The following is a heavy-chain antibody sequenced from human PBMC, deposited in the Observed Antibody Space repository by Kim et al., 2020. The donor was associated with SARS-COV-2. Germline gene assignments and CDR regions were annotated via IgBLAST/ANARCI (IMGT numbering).Heavy chain of an antibody. J-gene: IGHJ5*02. D-gene: IGHD3-3*01. V-gene: IGHV4-39*01. CDR3: AGQAGVFPVRVNWFDP. CDR1: GGSISSSSYY. CDR2: IYYSGST. Sequence: SETLSLTCTVSGGSISSSSYYWGWIRQPPGKGLEWIGSIYYSGSTYYNPSLKSRVTISVDTYKNQFSLKLSSVTAADSAVYYCAGQAGVFPVRVNWFDPWGQGTLVTVSS.